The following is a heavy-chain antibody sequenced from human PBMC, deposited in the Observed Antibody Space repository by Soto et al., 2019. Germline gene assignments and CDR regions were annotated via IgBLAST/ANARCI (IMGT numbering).Heavy chain of an antibody. CDR1: GFSFSSYS. D-gene: IGHD2-2*01. Sequence: PGGSLRLSCAASGFSFSSYSMNWVRQAPGKGLEWVSAISSSSTYIYCGDSVKGRFTISRDNAKNSLYLQMNSLRAEDTAVYYCARIGVAAAIGTYGMDVWGQGTTVTVSS. CDR3: ARIGVAAAIGTYGMDV. V-gene: IGHV3-21*01. J-gene: IGHJ6*02. CDR2: ISSSSTYI.